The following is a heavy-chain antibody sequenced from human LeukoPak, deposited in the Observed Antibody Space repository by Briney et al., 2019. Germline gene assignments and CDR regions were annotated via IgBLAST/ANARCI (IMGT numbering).Heavy chain of an antibody. D-gene: IGHD3-16*02. V-gene: IGHV3-23*01. J-gene: IGHJ4*02. Sequence: GGSLRLSCAASGFTFSSYAMSWVRQAPGQGLEWVSAISGSGGSTYYADSVKGRFTISRDNSKNTLYLQMNSLRAEDTAVYYCAKDLMITFGGVIVIPGGDYWGQGTLVTVSS. CDR1: GFTFSSYA. CDR3: AKDLMITFGGVIVIPGGDY. CDR2: ISGSGGST.